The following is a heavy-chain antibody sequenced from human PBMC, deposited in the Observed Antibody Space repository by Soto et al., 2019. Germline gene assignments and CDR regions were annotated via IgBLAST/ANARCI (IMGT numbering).Heavy chain of an antibody. J-gene: IGHJ6*03. CDR2: INYSGST. Sequence: PSETLSLTCTDSGGPISSSTSYWGWIRQPPGKGLEWIGSINYSGSTYYSPSLKSRVTISADTSKNQFSLKLSSVTAADTAVYYCARTVNYYYYYMDVWGKGTMVTVSS. CDR3: ARTVNYYYYYMDV. CDR1: GGPISSSTSY. D-gene: IGHD4-4*01. V-gene: IGHV4-39*01.